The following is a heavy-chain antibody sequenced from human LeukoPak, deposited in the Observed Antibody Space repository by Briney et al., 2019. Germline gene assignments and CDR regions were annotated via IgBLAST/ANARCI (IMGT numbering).Heavy chain of an antibody. V-gene: IGHV1-69*13. Sequence: ASVKVSCKASGGTFSSYAISWVRQAPGQGLEWMGGIIPILGTANYAQKFQGRVTITADESTSIAYMELSSLRSEDTAVYYCARDNCSGGSCYFDYWGQGTLVTVSS. CDR3: ARDNCSGGSCYFDY. CDR1: GGTFSSYA. CDR2: IIPILGTA. J-gene: IGHJ4*02. D-gene: IGHD2-15*01.